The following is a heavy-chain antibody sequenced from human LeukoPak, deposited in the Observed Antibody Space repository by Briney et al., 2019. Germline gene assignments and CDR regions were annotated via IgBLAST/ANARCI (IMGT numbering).Heavy chain of an antibody. V-gene: IGHV3-7*01. CDR1: GFTFSSYW. Sequence: GGSLRLSCAASGFTFSSYWMSWVRQAPGKGLEWVANIKQDGSEKYYVDSVKGRFTISRDNAKNSLYLQMNSLRAEDTAVYYCAKSGGGHYYYYFMDVWGKGTTVTVSS. CDR3: AKSGGGHYYYYFMDV. CDR2: IKQDGSEK. D-gene: IGHD2-15*01. J-gene: IGHJ6*03.